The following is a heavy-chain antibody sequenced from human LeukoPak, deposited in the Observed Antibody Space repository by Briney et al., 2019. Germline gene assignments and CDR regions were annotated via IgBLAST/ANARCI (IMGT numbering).Heavy chain of an antibody. CDR1: GYSFTSYW. D-gene: IGHD2-2*02. V-gene: IGHV5-51*01. CDR2: IYPGDSDT. Sequence: GESLKISCKGSGYSFTSYWIGWVRQMLGKGLEWMGIIYPGDSDTRYSPSFQGQVTISADKSISTAYLQWSSLKASDTAMYYCARSDRYCSSTSCYTNWFDPWGQGTLVTVSS. CDR3: ARSDRYCSSTSCYTNWFDP. J-gene: IGHJ5*02.